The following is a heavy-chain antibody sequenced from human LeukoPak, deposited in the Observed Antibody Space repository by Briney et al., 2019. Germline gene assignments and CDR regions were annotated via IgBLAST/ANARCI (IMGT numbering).Heavy chain of an antibody. V-gene: IGHV4-39*01. Sequence: SETLSLTCTVSGGSISSSSYYWGWIRQPPGKGPEWIGSIYYSGSTYYNPSLKSRVTISVDTSKNQFSLKLSSVTAADTAVYYCAKETIVVVPAAILRYYYYYYMDVWGKGTTVTVSS. J-gene: IGHJ6*03. D-gene: IGHD2-2*02. CDR1: GGSISSSSYY. CDR3: AKETIVVVPAAILRYYYYYYMDV. CDR2: IYYSGST.